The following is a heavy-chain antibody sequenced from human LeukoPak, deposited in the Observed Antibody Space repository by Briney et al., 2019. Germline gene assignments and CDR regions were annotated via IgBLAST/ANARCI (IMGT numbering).Heavy chain of an antibody. CDR2: IDPSDSYT. V-gene: IGHV5-10-1*01. J-gene: IGHJ6*02. CDR1: GYSFTSYW. CDR3: ARHKEECSSTSCYGAYYYGMDV. D-gene: IGHD2-2*01. Sequence: GESLKISCKGSGYSFTSYWISGVRQLPGKGLEWMGRIDPSDSYTNYSPSFQGHVTISADKSLSTAYLQWTSRKLCDTAMYYCARHKEECSSTSCYGAYYYGMDVWGQGTTVTVSS.